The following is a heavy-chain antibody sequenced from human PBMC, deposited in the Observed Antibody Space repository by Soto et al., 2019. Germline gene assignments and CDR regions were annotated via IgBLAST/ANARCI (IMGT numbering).Heavy chain of an antibody. CDR3: ARQGSY. J-gene: IGHJ4*02. CDR2: IYFNGNT. V-gene: IGHV4-39*01. Sequence: QLQLQESGPGLVKPSETLSLTCNFSGVSIIDPSYYWGWIRQPPGKGLESIGTIYFNGNTFYNPSLKSRLTISVDTSKNQFSLRLTSVTAADTAVYYCARQGSYWGQGTLVAVSS. CDR1: GVSIIDPSYY.